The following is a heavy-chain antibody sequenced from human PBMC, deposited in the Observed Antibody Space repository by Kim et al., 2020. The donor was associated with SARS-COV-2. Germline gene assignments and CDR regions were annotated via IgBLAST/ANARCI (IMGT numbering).Heavy chain of an antibody. V-gene: IGHV4-31*02. Sequence: PALKSRVTISVDTSKNQFSLKLSSVTAADTAVYYCARDLPGSGGQRWFDPWGQGTLVTVSS. J-gene: IGHJ5*02. D-gene: IGHD3-10*01. CDR3: ARDLPGSGGQRWFDP.